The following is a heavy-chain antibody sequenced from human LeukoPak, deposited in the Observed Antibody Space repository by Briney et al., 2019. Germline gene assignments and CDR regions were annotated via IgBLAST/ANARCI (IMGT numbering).Heavy chain of an antibody. CDR3: AREGRVEQIPSYYYYMDV. J-gene: IGHJ6*03. D-gene: IGHD6-13*01. CDR2: ISGSGGRT. CDR1: GFSFSIYG. Sequence: GGSLRLSCAASGFSFSIYGMSWVRQAPGKGLEWVSVISGSGGRTYYADSVKGRFTISRDNSKNTLYLQMNSLRAEDTAVYYCAREGRVEQIPSYYYYMDVWGKGTTVTVSS. V-gene: IGHV3-23*01.